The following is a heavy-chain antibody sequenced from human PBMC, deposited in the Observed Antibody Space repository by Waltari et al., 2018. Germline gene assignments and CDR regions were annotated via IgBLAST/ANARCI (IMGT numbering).Heavy chain of an antibody. Sequence: EVQLLESGGGLVQPGGSLRLSCAASGFTFSSYAMSWVSQAPGKGLEWVSAISGSGGSTYYADSVKGRFTISRDNSKNTLYLQMNSLRAEDTAVYYCAKDGGGSLPRRIYWYFDLWGRGTLVTVSS. J-gene: IGHJ2*01. CDR1: GFTFSSYA. CDR3: AKDGGGSLPRRIYWYFDL. D-gene: IGHD2-15*01. V-gene: IGHV3-23*01. CDR2: ISGSGGST.